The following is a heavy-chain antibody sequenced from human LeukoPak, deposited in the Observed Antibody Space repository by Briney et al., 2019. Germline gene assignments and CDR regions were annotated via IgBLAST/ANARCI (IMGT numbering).Heavy chain of an antibody. CDR1: GYTFTSNW. V-gene: IGHV5-51*01. CDR3: ARNPSGYHFDY. CDR2: IYPGDSET. D-gene: IGHD6-13*01. J-gene: IGHJ4*02. Sequence: GESLKISCKGSGYTFTSNWIGLVRQIPGKGLEWMGIIYPGDSETRYSPSFQGQVTMSADKSISTAYLQWSSLKASDTAMYYCARNPSGYHFDYWGQGTLVTVSS.